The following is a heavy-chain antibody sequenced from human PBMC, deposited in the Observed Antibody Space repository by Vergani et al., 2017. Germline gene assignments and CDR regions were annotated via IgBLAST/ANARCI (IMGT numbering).Heavy chain of an antibody. CDR1: GYTFTGHY. V-gene: IGHV1-2*02. D-gene: IGHD3-10*01. Sequence: QVQLVQSGAEVKKPGASVKVSCKTSGYTFTGHYMHWVRQAPGQGLEWMGWIDPNSGGTNYAQKFQGRVTMTRDTSINTAYMELSRLRSDDTAVYYCARDGGSGKTSDYWGQGTLVTVSS. J-gene: IGHJ4*02. CDR2: IDPNSGGT. CDR3: ARDGGSGKTSDY.